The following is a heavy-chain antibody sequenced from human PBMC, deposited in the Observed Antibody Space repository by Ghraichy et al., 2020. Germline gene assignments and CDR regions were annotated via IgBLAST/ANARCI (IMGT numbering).Heavy chain of an antibody. Sequence: ASVKVSCKASGYTFTSYYMHWVRQAPGQGLEWMGIINPSGVSTSYAQKFQGRVTMTRDTSTSTVYMELSSLRSEDTAVYYCARDLPGDGDGYSYGNYFDYWGQGTLVTVSS. CDR2: INPSGVST. V-gene: IGHV1-46*01. CDR3: ARDLPGDGDGYSYGNYFDY. CDR1: GYTFTSYY. D-gene: IGHD5-18*01. J-gene: IGHJ4*02.